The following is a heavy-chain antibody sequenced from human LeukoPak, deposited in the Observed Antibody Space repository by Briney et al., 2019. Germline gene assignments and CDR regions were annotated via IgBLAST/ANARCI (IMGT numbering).Heavy chain of an antibody. V-gene: IGHV1-18*01. Sequence: ASVTVSCKASGYTFTSYGISWVRQAPGQGLEWMGWISAYNGNTNYAQKLQGRVTMTTDTSTSTAYMELRSLRSDDTAVYYCARESSTAMVPGWFDPWGQGTLVTVSS. D-gene: IGHD5-18*01. CDR1: GYTFTSYG. CDR3: ARESSTAMVPGWFDP. J-gene: IGHJ5*02. CDR2: ISAYNGNT.